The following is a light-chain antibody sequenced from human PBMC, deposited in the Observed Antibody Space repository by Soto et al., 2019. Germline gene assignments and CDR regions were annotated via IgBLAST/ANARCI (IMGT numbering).Light chain of an antibody. CDR3: QTWGTGTLV. CDR2: LNSDGSH. Sequence: QLVLTQSPSASASLGASVKLTCTLSSGHSSYAIAWHQQQTEKGPRYLLKLNSDGSHSKGDGSPDRFSGSSSGAERYLTIASLQSEDEADYYCQTWGTGTLVFGGGTKLTVL. V-gene: IGLV4-69*01. CDR1: SGHSSYA. J-gene: IGLJ3*02.